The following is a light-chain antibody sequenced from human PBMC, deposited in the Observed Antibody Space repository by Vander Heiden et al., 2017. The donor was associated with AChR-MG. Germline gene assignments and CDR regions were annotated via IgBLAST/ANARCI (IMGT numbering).Light chain of an antibody. Sequence: QSTLTQPASVSGSPGQSLTVSCTGTISDIGAYNYASWYQQHPAKAPKLIIYDVSSRPSGVSNRFSGSKSGNTASLTISGLQAVDEADYYCASYTTSSTLWIFGGGTKLTVL. CDR2: DVS. CDR3: ASYTTSSTLWI. CDR1: ISDIGAYNY. V-gene: IGLV2-14*03. J-gene: IGLJ2*01.